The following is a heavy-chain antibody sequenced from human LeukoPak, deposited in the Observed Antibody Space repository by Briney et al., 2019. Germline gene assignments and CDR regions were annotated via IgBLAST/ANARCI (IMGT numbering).Heavy chain of an antibody. J-gene: IGHJ4*02. V-gene: IGHV3-21*01. Sequence: GGSLRLSCAASGFTFSSYSMNWVRQAPGKGLEWVSSISSSSSYIYYADSVKGRFTISRDNAKNSLFLQMNSLRDEDTAVYYCARESYDSSGYFYNWGQGTLVTVSS. D-gene: IGHD3-22*01. CDR1: GFTFSSYS. CDR2: ISSSSSYI. CDR3: ARESYDSSGYFYN.